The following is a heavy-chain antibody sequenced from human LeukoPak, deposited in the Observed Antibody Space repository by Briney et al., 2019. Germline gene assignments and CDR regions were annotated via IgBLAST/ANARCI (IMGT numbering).Heavy chain of an antibody. V-gene: IGHV4-39*07. CDR2: IYYSGST. D-gene: IGHD6-19*01. CDR1: GGSISSSSYY. J-gene: IGHJ5*02. CDR3: ARDLIAVAGTGFAPHKNNWFDP. Sequence: SETLSLTCTVSGGSISSSSYYWGWIRQPPGKGLEWIGSIYYSGSTYYNPSLKSRVTISVDTSKNQFSLKLSSVTAADTAVYYCARDLIAVAGTGFAPHKNNWFDPWGQGTPVTVSS.